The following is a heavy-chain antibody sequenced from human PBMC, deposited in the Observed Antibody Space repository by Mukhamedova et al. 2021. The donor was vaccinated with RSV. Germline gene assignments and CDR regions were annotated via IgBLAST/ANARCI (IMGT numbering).Heavy chain of an antibody. J-gene: IGHJ5*02. CDR3: ARGPREFDL. V-gene: IGHV3-11*04. Sequence: YYADSVKGRFTISRDNAKNSIYLHMNSLRADDTGLYYCARGPREFDLWCQGTQVIVSS.